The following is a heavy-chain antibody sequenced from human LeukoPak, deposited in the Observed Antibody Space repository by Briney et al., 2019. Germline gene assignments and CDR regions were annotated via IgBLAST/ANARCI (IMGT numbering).Heavy chain of an antibody. CDR1: GFTFSNYA. D-gene: IGHD3-22*01. CDR3: ARAPMSYDSSGFGGAFDI. CDR2: ISYDGTNK. Sequence: PGRSLRLSCAASGFTFSNYAMHWVRQAPGKGLEWVAVISYDGTNKYYADSVKGRFTISRDNSKNTMCLQMNGLRAEDTAMYYCARAPMSYDSSGFGGAFDIWGQGTMVTVSS. J-gene: IGHJ3*02. V-gene: IGHV3-30-3*01.